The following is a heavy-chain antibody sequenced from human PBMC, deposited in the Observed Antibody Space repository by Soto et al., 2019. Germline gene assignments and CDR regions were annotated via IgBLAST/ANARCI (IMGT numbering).Heavy chain of an antibody. J-gene: IGHJ5*02. CDR3: AADRCRNGVCYHWFDP. D-gene: IGHD2-8*01. Sequence: QVQLVQSGAEVRKPGSSVKVSCKASGGTFSSYAISWMRQAPGQGFEWMGGIILKFGTTNYAQKFQGRVTITADRSTSTAYMELSSLRSEDTAVYYCAADRCRNGVCYHWFDPWGQGTLVTVSS. V-gene: IGHV1-69*06. CDR1: GGTFSSYA. CDR2: IILKFGTT.